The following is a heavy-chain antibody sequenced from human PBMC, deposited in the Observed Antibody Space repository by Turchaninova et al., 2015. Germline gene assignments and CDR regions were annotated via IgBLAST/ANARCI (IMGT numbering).Heavy chain of an antibody. V-gene: IGHV1-18*04. J-gene: IGHJ4*02. CDR1: GYTFTSYG. CDR2: LSPYNGNT. Sequence: QVQLVQSGAEVKKPGASVKVSCQASGYTFTSYGISWVRQAPGQGIEWMGWLSPYNGNTNYAPKRHGRVTKTTDTSTSTAYMERSSLRSDDTAVYYCARVVRRFYYCDYWGQGTLVTVSA. CDR3: ARVVRRFYYCDY.